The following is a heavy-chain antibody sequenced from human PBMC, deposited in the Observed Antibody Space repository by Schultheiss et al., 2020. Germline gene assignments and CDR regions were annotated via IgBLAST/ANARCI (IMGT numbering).Heavy chain of an antibody. J-gene: IGHJ3*01. CDR3: GKDPNGDYIGAFDF. CDR1: GFTFGDYA. CDR2: ISGSGGNT. V-gene: IGHV3-23*01. Sequence: GESLKISCTASGFTFGDYAISWFRQAPGKGLEWVSVISGSGGNTYYADSVKGRFTISRDNSKNTLYLQMNSLRAEDTAVYYCGKDPNGDYIGAFDFWGQGTMVTDSS. D-gene: IGHD4-17*01.